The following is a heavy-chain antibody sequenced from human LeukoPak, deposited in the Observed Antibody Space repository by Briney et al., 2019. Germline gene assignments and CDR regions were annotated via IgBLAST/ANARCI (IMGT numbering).Heavy chain of an antibody. CDR1: GFTFSSYS. V-gene: IGHV3-21*01. CDR2: ISTSSSYI. D-gene: IGHD6-13*01. Sequence: GGSLRLSCEASGFTFSSYSMNWVRQAPGKGLEWVSSISTSSSYIYCADSVKGRFTISRDNAKNSLYLQMNSLRAEDTAVYYCARDRSNIAASDGWFDPWGQGTLVTVSS. CDR3: ARDRSNIAASDGWFDP. J-gene: IGHJ5*02.